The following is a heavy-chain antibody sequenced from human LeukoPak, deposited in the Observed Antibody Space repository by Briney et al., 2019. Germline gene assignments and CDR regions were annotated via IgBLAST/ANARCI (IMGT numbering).Heavy chain of an antibody. V-gene: IGHV3-23*01. CDR2: ISGGGDST. D-gene: IGHD2-2*01. Sequence: PGGSLRLSCAASGFTFSSYAMSWVRQAPGKGLEWVSGISGGGDSTYYADSVKGRFTISRDDSKNTLYLQMNSLRAEDTAVYYCAKQDIVVVPAGHSDYWGQGTLVTVSS. CDR3: AKQDIVVVPAGHSDY. J-gene: IGHJ4*02. CDR1: GFTFSSYA.